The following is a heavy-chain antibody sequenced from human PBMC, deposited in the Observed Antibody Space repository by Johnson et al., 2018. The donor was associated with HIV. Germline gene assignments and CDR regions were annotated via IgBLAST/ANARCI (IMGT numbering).Heavy chain of an antibody. J-gene: IGHJ3*02. CDR3: AKDSATDPFDI. D-gene: IGHD6-25*01. Sequence: QVQLVESGGGLVKPGGSLRLSCAASGFTFSDYYMSWIRQAPGKGLEWVSYISSSGSTIYYADSVKDRFTISRDNSKNTLYLQMNSLRAEDTAVYYCAKDSATDPFDIWGQGTMVTVSS. CDR1: GFTFSDYY. CDR2: ISSSGSTI. V-gene: IGHV3-11*04.